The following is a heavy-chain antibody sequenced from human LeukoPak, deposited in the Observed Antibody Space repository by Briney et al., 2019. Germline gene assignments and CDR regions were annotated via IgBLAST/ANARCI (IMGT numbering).Heavy chain of an antibody. V-gene: IGHV3-48*03. J-gene: IGHJ6*02. CDR2: ISSSGSTI. CDR3: ARNSRRMDV. Sequence: GGPLRLSCAASGFTFSSYEMNWVRQAPGKGLEWVSYISSSGSTIYYADSVKGRFTISRDNAKNSLYLQMNSLRAEDTAVYYCARNSRRMDVWGQGTTVTVSS. CDR1: GFTFSSYE.